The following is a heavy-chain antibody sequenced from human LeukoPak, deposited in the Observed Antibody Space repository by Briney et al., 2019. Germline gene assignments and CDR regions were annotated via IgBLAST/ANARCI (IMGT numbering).Heavy chain of an antibody. D-gene: IGHD2-2*01. V-gene: IGHV3-23*01. J-gene: IGHJ4*02. CDR1: GFIFGNHA. CDR2: ISGSGGST. Sequence: GGSLRLSCAASGFIFGNHAMSWVRQAPGKGLEWVSTISGSGGSTYYAESVKGRCTFSRDNSKDTLCLQLNSLRVEDTAVYYCAKEGGYCSSSSCSDYFDYWGQGSLVTVSS. CDR3: AKEGGYCSSSSCSDYFDY.